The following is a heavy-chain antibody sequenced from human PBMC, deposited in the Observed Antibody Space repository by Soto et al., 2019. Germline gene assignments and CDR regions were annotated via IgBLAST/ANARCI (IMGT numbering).Heavy chain of an antibody. CDR3: ARDSPVVVAATLYYFDY. V-gene: IGHV3-33*01. J-gene: IGHJ4*02. Sequence: GGSLRLSCAASGFTFSSYGMHWVRQAPGKGLEWVAVIWYDGSNKYYADSVKGRFTISRDNSKNTLYLQMNSLRAEDTAVYYCARDSPVVVAATLYYFDYWGQGTLVTVSS. CDR2: IWYDGSNK. D-gene: IGHD2-15*01. CDR1: GFTFSSYG.